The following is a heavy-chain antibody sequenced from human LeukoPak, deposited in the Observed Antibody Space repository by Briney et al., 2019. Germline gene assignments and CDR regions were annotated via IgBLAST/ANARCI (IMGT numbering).Heavy chain of an antibody. CDR3: TRDLDYYDSIGPDY. CDR2: IRSKAYGGTT. CDR1: GFTFGDYA. J-gene: IGHJ4*02. V-gene: IGHV3-49*04. Sequence: GGSLRLSCTASGFTFGDYAMSWVRQAPGKGLEWVGFIRSKAYGGTTEYAASVKGRFTISRDDSKSIAYLQMNSLKTEDTAVYYCTRDLDYYDSIGPDYWGQGTLVTVSS. D-gene: IGHD3-22*01.